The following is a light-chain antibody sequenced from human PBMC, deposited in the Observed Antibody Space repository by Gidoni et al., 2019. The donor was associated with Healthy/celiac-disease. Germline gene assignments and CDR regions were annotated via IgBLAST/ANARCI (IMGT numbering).Light chain of an antibody. Sequence: DIQMTQSPSSLSASVGDRVTITCQASQDISTYLNWYQQKPGKAPKLLIYDASNLETGVPSRFSGSGSGTEFTFTISSLQPEDIATYYCQQYDNLSLTFGGXTKVEIK. J-gene: IGKJ4*01. V-gene: IGKV1-33*01. CDR2: DAS. CDR3: QQYDNLSLT. CDR1: QDISTY.